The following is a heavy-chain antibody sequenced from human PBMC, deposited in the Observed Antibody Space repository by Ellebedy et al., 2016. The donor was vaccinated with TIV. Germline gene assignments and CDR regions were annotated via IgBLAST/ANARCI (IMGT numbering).Heavy chain of an antibody. CDR1: GFTFSSYW. Sequence: GGSLRLXXAASGFTFSSYWMHWVRQAPGKGLVWVSRINSDGSSTSYADSVKGRFTISRDNAKNTLYLQMNSLRAEDTAVYYCARVKNYDFWSGYTIGPFDYWGQGTLVTVSS. J-gene: IGHJ4*02. CDR2: INSDGSST. D-gene: IGHD3-3*01. CDR3: ARVKNYDFWSGYTIGPFDY. V-gene: IGHV3-74*01.